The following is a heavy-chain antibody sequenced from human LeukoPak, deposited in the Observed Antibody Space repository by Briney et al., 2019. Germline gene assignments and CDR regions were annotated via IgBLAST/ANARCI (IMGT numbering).Heavy chain of an antibody. D-gene: IGHD5-18*01. V-gene: IGHV1-46*01. J-gene: IGHJ4*02. CDR1: GGTFSSYA. Sequence: ASVKVSCKASGGTFSSYAISWVRQAPGQGLEWMGIINPSGGSTSYAQKFQGRVTMTRDTSTSTVYMELSSLRSEDTAVYYCAANYGYPYYFDYWGQGTLVTVSS. CDR2: INPSGGST. CDR3: AANYGYPYYFDY.